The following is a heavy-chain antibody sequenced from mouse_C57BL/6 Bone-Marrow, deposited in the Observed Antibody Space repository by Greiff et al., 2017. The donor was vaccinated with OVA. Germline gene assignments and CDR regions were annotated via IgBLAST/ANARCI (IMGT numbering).Heavy chain of an antibody. CDR1: GYTFTDYE. Sequence: QVQLQQSGAELVRPGASVTLSCKASGYTFTDYEMHWVKQTPVHGLEWIGAIDPETGGTAYNQKFKGKAILTADKSSSTAYMELRSLTSEDSAVYYCTRGGGGYDGYYEAYWGQGTLVTVSA. D-gene: IGHD2-3*01. V-gene: IGHV1-15*01. J-gene: IGHJ3*01. CDR3: TRGGGGYDGYYEAY. CDR2: IDPETGGT.